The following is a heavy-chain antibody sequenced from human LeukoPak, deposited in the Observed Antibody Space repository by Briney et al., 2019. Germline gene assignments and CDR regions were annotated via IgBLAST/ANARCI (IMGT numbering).Heavy chain of an antibody. Sequence: GGSLRLSCAASGFTFSSYGMHWVRQAPGKGLEWVAFIRYDGSNKYYADSVKGRFTISRDNSKNTLYLQMNSLRAEDTAVYYCANLYYYDSSGYRSWGQGTLVTVSS. CDR3: ANLYYYDSSGYRS. J-gene: IGHJ4*02. D-gene: IGHD3-22*01. CDR1: GFTFSSYG. CDR2: IRYDGSNK. V-gene: IGHV3-30*02.